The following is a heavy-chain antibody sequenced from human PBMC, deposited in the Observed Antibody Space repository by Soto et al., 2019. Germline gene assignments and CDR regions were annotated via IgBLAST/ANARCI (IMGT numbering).Heavy chain of an antibody. Sequence: EASVKVSCKVSGYTLTELSMHWVRQAPGKGLEWMGGFDPEDGETIYAQKFQGRVTMTEDTSTDTAYMELSSLRSEDTAVYYCATVERGSVRAFDIWGQGTMVTVSS. V-gene: IGHV1-24*01. J-gene: IGHJ3*02. CDR3: ATVERGSVRAFDI. CDR2: FDPEDGET. D-gene: IGHD3-10*01. CDR1: GYTLTELS.